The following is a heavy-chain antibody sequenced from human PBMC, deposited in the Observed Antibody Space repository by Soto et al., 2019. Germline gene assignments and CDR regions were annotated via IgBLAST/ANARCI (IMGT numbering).Heavy chain of an antibody. D-gene: IGHD4-17*01. V-gene: IGHV1-3*01. CDR3: ARFMDYGDPNYFDY. CDR1: GCTFTSYA. J-gene: IGHJ4*02. CDR2: INAGNGNT. Sequence: ASVKVSCKASGCTFTSYAMHWVRQAPGQRLEWMGWINAGNGNTKYSQKFQGRVTITRDTSASTAYMELSSLRSEDTAVYYCARFMDYGDPNYFDYWGQGTLVPVSS.